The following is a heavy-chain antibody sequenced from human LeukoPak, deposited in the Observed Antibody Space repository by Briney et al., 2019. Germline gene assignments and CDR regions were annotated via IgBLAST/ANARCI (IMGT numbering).Heavy chain of an antibody. CDR1: GYTFTSYY. J-gene: IGHJ6*02. V-gene: IGHV1-46*01. CDR2: INPSGGST. Sequence: ASVKVSCKASGYTFTSYYMHWVRQAPGQGLEWMGIINPSGGSTSYAQKFQGRVTMTRNTSISTAYMELSSLRSEDTAVYYCARGDPHDYSNYWGYGMDVWGQGTTVTVSS. CDR3: ARGDPHDYSNYWGYGMDV. D-gene: IGHD4-11*01.